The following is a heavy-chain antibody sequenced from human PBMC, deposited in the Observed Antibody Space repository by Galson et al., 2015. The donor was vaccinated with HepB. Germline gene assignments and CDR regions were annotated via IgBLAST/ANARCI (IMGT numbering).Heavy chain of an antibody. D-gene: IGHD3-3*01. CDR3: ARDTYYDFWSGRGGSPRYYYYGMDV. CDR1: GYTFTSYG. Sequence: SVKVSCKASGYTFTSYGISWVRQAPGQGLEWMGWISAYNGNTNYAQKLQGRVTMTTDTSTSTAYMELRSLRSDDTAVYYCARDTYYDFWSGRGGSPRYYYYGMDVWGQGTTVTVSS. J-gene: IGHJ6*02. CDR2: ISAYNGNT. V-gene: IGHV1-18*04.